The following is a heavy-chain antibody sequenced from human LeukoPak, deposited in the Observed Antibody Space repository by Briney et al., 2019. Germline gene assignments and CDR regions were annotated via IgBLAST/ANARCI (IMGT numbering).Heavy chain of an antibody. Sequence: SQTLSLTCAISGDSVSSNTGGWNWIRQSPSRGLEWLGRTYYRSKWYNDYAVSVKSRISINPDTSKNQFSLQLNSVTPEDTAVYYCARGDSSSQYYLDYWGQGTLVTVSS. CDR3: ARGDSSSQYYLDY. J-gene: IGHJ4*02. V-gene: IGHV6-1*01. CDR1: GDSVSSNTGG. CDR2: TYYRSKWYN. D-gene: IGHD6-6*01.